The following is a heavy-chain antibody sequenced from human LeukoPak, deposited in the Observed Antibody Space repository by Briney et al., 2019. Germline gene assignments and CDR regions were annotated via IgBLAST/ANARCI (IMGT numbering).Heavy chain of an antibody. V-gene: IGHV1-69*02. Sequence: ASVKVSCKASGGTFISYTISWVRQAPGQGGEWMGGIIPILGIANYAQKFQGRVTITADKSTSTAYMELSSLRSEDTAVYYCARGDSSGYYSFDYWGQGTLVTVSS. J-gene: IGHJ4*02. D-gene: IGHD3-22*01. CDR1: GGTFISYT. CDR3: ARGDSSGYYSFDY. CDR2: IIPILGIA.